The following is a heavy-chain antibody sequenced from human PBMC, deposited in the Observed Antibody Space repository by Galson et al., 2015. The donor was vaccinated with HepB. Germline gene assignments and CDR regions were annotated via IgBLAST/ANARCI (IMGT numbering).Heavy chain of an antibody. V-gene: IGHV1-69*06. CDR1: GGTFSSYA. D-gene: IGHD3-22*01. Sequence: SVKVSCKASGGTFSSYAISWVRQAPGQGLEWMGGIIPIFGTANYAQKFQGRVTITADKSTSTAYMELSSLRSEDTAVYYCARCPVSSGYFGNYYYGMDVWGQGTTVTVSS. CDR3: ARCPVSSGYFGNYYYGMDV. J-gene: IGHJ6*02. CDR2: IIPIFGTA.